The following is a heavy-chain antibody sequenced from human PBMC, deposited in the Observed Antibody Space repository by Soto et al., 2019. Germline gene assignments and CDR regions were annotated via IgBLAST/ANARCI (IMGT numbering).Heavy chain of an antibody. D-gene: IGHD5-18*01. CDR2: IIPIFGTA. CDR1: RGTFSSYA. J-gene: IGHJ6*02. CDR3: ARDQLPYTAMVTYYYYGMDV. Sequence: QVQLVQSGAEVKKPGSSVKVSCKASRGTFSSYAISWVRQAPGQGLEWMGGIIPIFGTANYAQKFQGRVTITADESTSTAYMELSSLRSEDTAVYYCARDQLPYTAMVTYYYYGMDVWGQGTTVTVSS. V-gene: IGHV1-69*01.